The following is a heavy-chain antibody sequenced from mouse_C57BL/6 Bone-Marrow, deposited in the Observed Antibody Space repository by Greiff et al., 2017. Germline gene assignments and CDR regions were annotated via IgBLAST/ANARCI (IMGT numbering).Heavy chain of an antibody. CDR2: IYPGSGST. J-gene: IGHJ4*01. V-gene: IGHV1-55*01. Sequence: QVQLQQPGAELVKPGASVKMSCKASGYTFTSYWITWVKQRPGQGLEWIGDIYPGSGSTNYNEKFKSKATLTVDTSSSTAYMQLSSLTSEDSAVYYCARVLYYYGSSYYAMDDWGQGTSVTVSS. CDR3: ARVLYYYGSSYYAMDD. D-gene: IGHD1-1*01. CDR1: GYTFTSYW.